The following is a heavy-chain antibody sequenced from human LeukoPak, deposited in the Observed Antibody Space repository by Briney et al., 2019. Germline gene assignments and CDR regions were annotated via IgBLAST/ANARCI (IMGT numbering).Heavy chain of an antibody. D-gene: IGHD2-15*01. Sequence: GGSLRLSGAASGFTFSDYYMSWIRQAPGKGLEWVSYISSSSSYTNYADSVKGRFTISRDNAKNSLYLQMNSLRAEDTAVYYCARYCSGGSCYPDYYYYYGMDVWGKGTTVTVSS. V-gene: IGHV3-11*06. CDR3: ARYCSGGSCYPDYYYYYGMDV. CDR1: GFTFSDYY. J-gene: IGHJ6*04. CDR2: ISSSSSYT.